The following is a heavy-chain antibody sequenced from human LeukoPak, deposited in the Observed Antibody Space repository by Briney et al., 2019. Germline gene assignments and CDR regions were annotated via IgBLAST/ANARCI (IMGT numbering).Heavy chain of an antibody. CDR3: ARGRYCSSTSCSNAGDYFDY. Sequence: ETLSLTCTVSGGSISSYYWSWIRQPPGKGLEWIGYIYYSGSTNYNPSLKSRVTISVDTSKNQFSLKLSSVTAADTAVYYCARGRYCSSTSCSNAGDYFDYWGQGTLVTVSS. D-gene: IGHD2-2*01. J-gene: IGHJ4*02. CDR2: IYYSGST. CDR1: GGSISSYY. V-gene: IGHV4-59*08.